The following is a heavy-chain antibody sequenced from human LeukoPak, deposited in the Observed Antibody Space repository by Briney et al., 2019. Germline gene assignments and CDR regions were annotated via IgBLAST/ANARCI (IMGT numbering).Heavy chain of an antibody. V-gene: IGHV1-2*02. CDR3: ARDQGELRYFDWLLPEDDDY. CDR1: GYTFTGYY. CDR2: INPNSGGT. J-gene: IGHJ4*02. D-gene: IGHD3-9*01. Sequence: ASVKVSCKASGYTFTGYYMHWVRQAPGQGLEWMGWINPNSGGTNYAQKFQGRVTMTRDTSISTAYMELSRLRSDDTAVYYWARDQGELRYFDWLLPEDDDYWGQGTLVTVSS.